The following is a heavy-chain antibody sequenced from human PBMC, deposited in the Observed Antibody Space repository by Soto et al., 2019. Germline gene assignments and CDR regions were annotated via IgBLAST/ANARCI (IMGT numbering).Heavy chain of an antibody. CDR3: AKASGRIRFLGEDF. CDR1: GFTFSDYA. Sequence: GGSLRLSCAASGFTFSDYAMNWVRQASGKGLEWVSGLSGSGGSTHYADSVKGRFTVSRDNPRNTLYLQMDSLRVEHTAIYYFAKASGRIRFLGEDFWGQGTLVTVSS. V-gene: IGHV3-23*01. D-gene: IGHD3-16*01. J-gene: IGHJ4*02. CDR2: LSGSGGST.